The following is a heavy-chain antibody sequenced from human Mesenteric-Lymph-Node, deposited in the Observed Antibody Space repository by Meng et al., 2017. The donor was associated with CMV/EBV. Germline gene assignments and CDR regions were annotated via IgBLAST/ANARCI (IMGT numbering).Heavy chain of an antibody. CDR1: GDSIRSNIDY. Sequence: SGDSIRSNIDYWGWIRQPPGKGLEWIGSIYYSGSTYYNPSLKSRVIISLDKSKNQFSLKLSSVTAADTAVYYCARDRRGGGGLGDFDYWGQGTLVTVSS. J-gene: IGHJ4*02. CDR2: IYYSGST. CDR3: ARDRRGGGGLGDFDY. V-gene: IGHV4-39*07. D-gene: IGHD2-21*01.